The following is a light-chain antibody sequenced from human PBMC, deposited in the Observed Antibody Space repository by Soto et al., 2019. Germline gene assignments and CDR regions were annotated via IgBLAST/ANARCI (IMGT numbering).Light chain of an antibody. CDR2: AAS. CDR3: QQLNSYPIT. CDR1: QGISSY. V-gene: IGKV1-9*01. Sequence: DIQVTQSPSTLSASVGDRVTITCRASQGISSYLAWYQQKPGKAPKLLIYAASTLQSGVPSRFSGSGSGTEFTLTIRSLQPEDFATYYCQQLNSYPITFGQGTRLEIK. J-gene: IGKJ5*01.